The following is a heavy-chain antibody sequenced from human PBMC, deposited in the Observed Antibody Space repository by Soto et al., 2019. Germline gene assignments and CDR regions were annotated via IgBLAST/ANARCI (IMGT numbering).Heavy chain of an antibody. D-gene: IGHD3-10*01. CDR3: ARDRVTMVRGIPDRYYYGMDV. CDR1: GFTFSSYA. J-gene: IGHJ6*02. Sequence: GGSLRLSCAASGFTFSSYAMHWVRQAPGKGLEWVAVISYDGSNKYYADSVKGRFTISRDNSKNTLYLQTNSLRAEDTAVYYCARDRVTMVRGIPDRYYYGMDVWGQGTTVTVSS. CDR2: ISYDGSNK. V-gene: IGHV3-30-3*01.